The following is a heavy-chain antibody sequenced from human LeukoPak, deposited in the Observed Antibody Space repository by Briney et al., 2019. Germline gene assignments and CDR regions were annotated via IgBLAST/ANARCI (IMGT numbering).Heavy chain of an antibody. Sequence: SETLSLTCAVSGYSISSGYYWGWIRQPPGKGLEWIGSIFDSGSTYCNPSLKSRVTISVDTSKNQFSLKLSSVTAADTAVYYCARASYYYDSSGYYPHYYYYYMDVWGKGTTVTVSS. J-gene: IGHJ6*03. V-gene: IGHV4-38-2*01. CDR2: IFDSGST. CDR3: ARASYYYDSSGYYPHYYYYYMDV. CDR1: GYSISSGYY. D-gene: IGHD3-22*01.